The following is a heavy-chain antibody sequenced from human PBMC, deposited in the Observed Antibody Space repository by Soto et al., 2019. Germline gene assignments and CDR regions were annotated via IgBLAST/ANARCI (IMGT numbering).Heavy chain of an antibody. J-gene: IGHJ4*02. D-gene: IGHD1-26*01. V-gene: IGHV1-8*01. CDR2: MNPNSGNT. CDR1: GYTFTSYE. CDR3: ARERSGSSDY. Sequence: QVQLVQSGAEVKKPGASVKVSCKASGYTFTSYEINWVRQATGQGLEWMGWMNPNSGNTGYAQKFKVRGTLTRNTSISTAYMERRSLRSEDTAVYYCARERSGSSDYWGQGTLVTVSS.